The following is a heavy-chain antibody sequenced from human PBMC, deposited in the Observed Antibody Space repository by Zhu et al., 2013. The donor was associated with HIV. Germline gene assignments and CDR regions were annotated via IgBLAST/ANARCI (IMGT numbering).Heavy chain of an antibody. CDR2: IYPRDSDT. J-gene: IGHJ4*02. D-gene: IGHD6-13*01. V-gene: IGHV5-51*01. Sequence: EVQLVQSGAEVKKPGESLKISCKASGYSFTSYWIGWVRQMPGKGLEWMAIIYPRDSDTKYSPSLQGQVTISVDKSISTASLQWSSLKASDTAMYYCARLRSAAPTPFDYWGQGTLVTVSS. CDR1: GYSFTSYW. CDR3: ARLRSAAPTPFDY.